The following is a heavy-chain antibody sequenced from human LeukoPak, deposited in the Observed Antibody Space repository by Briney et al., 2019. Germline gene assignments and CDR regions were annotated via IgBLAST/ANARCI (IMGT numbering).Heavy chain of an antibody. Sequence: GGSLRLSCAASGFTFSSYSMNWVRQAPGKGLEWVSSSSSSSSYIYYADSVKGRFTISRDNAKNSLYLQMNSLRAEDTAVYYCARGPHSSDPNIWGQGTMVTVSS. D-gene: IGHD6-19*01. CDR1: GFTFSSYS. CDR2: SSSSSSYI. J-gene: IGHJ3*02. V-gene: IGHV3-21*01. CDR3: ARGPHSSDPNI.